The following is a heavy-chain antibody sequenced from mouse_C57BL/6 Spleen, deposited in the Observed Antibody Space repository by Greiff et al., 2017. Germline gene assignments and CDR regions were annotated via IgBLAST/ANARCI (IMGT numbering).Heavy chain of an antibody. Sequence: VQLQQSGPGLVQPSQCLSITCTVSGFSLTSYGVHWVRQSPGKGLEWLGVIWRGGSTDYNAAFMSRLSITKDNSKSQVFFKMNSRQADDTAIYYCAKKKRDYDNAMDYWGQGTSVTVSS. CDR1: GFSLTSYG. CDR2: IWRGGST. D-gene: IGHD2-4*01. CDR3: AKKKRDYDNAMDY. V-gene: IGHV2-5*01. J-gene: IGHJ4*01.